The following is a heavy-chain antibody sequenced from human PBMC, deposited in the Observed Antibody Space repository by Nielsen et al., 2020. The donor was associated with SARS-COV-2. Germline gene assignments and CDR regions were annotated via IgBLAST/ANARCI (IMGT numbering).Heavy chain of an antibody. D-gene: IGHD3-10*01. CDR2: ISYDGSNK. CDR1: GFTFSSYA. J-gene: IGHJ4*02. V-gene: IGHV3-30*04. Sequence: GGSLRLSCAASGFTFSSYAMHWVRQAPGKGLEWVAVISYDGSNKYYADSVKGRFTISRDNSKNTLYLQMNSLRAEDTAVYYCAQDYYGSGGGWGQGTLVTVSS. CDR3: AQDYYGSGGG.